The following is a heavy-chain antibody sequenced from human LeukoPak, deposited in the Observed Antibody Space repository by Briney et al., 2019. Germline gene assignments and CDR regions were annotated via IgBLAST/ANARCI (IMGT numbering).Heavy chain of an antibody. CDR1: GYTLTSYD. J-gene: IGHJ4*02. CDR3: ARGNRWDTRDY. CDR2: MNPNSGGT. Sequence: ASVKVSCKASGYTLTSYDINWVRQATGQGLEWMGWMNPNSGGTNYAQKFQGRVTMTRDTSISTAYMELSRLRSDDTAVYYCARGNRWDTRDYWGQGTLVTVSS. V-gene: IGHV1-2*02. D-gene: IGHD1-26*01.